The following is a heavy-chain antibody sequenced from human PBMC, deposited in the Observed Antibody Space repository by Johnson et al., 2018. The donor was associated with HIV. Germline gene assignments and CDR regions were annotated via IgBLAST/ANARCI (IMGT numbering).Heavy chain of an antibody. J-gene: IGHJ3*01. CDR3: ARYCSTYSGSYYGWDAFAL. CDR1: GFTFSSYA. D-gene: IGHD1-26*01. CDR2: ISYDGINK. Sequence: QVQLVESGGGVVQPGRSLRLSCAASGFTFSSYAMHWVRQAPGKGLEWVAVISYDGINKYYAESVKGRFTISRDISKDTLYLQLNSLRAEDTAVYYCARYCSTYSGSYYGWDAFALWGQGTMVTVSS. V-gene: IGHV3-30*04.